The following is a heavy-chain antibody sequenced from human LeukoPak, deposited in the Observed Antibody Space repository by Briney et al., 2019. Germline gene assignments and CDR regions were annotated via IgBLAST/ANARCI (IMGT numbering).Heavy chain of an antibody. Sequence: PSETLFLTCTVSGGSISNYYWGWIRQPPGEGLEWIGSIYYSGSTYYNPSLKSRVTISVDTSKNQFSLKLSSVTAADTAVYYCARQALWYYYDSSGSFDYWGQGTLVTVSS. CDR1: GGSISNYY. V-gene: IGHV4-39*01. J-gene: IGHJ4*02. CDR3: ARQALWYYYDSSGSFDY. CDR2: IYYSGST. D-gene: IGHD3-22*01.